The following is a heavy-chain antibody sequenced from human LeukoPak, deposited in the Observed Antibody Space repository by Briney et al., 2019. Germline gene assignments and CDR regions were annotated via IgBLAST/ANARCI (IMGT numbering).Heavy chain of an antibody. D-gene: IGHD6-19*01. CDR3: ARLRAGDYFDY. V-gene: IGHV3-7*04. J-gene: IGHJ4*02. Sequence: GGSLRLSCAASGFTLSYYSMNWVRQAPGKGLEWVANIKEDGSEKYYVDSVKGRLTISRDTAKSSLYLQMNSLRAEDTAVYYCARLRAGDYFDYWGQGALVTVSS. CDR1: GFTLSYYS. CDR2: IKEDGSEK.